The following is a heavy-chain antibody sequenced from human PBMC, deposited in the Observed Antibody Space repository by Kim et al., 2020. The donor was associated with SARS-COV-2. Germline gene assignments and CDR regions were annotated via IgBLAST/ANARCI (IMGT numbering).Heavy chain of an antibody. CDR2: IYYSGST. Sequence: SETLSLTCTVSGGSISSYYWSWIRQPPGKGLEWIGYIYYSGSTNYNPSLKSRVTISVDTSKNQFSLKLSSVTAADTAVYYCAREHREWLQYTANWYFDLWGRGPLVTVSS. J-gene: IGHJ2*01. CDR1: GGSISSYY. D-gene: IGHD3-3*01. V-gene: IGHV4-59*01. CDR3: AREHREWLQYTANWYFDL.